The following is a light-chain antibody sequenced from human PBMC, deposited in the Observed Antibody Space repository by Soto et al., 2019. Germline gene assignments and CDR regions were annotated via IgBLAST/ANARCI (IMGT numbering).Light chain of an antibody. CDR3: QQYGSTTFT. J-gene: IGKJ3*01. CDR1: QSVSSNY. CDR2: GAS. Sequence: EIVVTQSPGTLSLSPGERATLSCRASQSVSSNYLAWYQQKPGQAPRLLIYGASSRASDIPDSFSGSGSGTDFTLIISRLEPEDFAMYYCQQYGSTTFTFGPGNKVDVK. V-gene: IGKV3-20*01.